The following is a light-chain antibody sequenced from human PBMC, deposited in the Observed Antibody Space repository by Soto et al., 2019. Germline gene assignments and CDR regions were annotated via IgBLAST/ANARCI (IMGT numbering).Light chain of an antibody. CDR2: GAS. J-gene: IGKJ1*01. CDR1: QSVSSSY. Sequence: IVLLPSPVPLSLSPGERATLSCRASQSVSSSYLAWFQQKPGQAPRLLIYGASSRATGIPDRFSGSGSGTDFTLTISRLEPEDFAVYYCQQYGSSFRTFGQGTKVDIK. V-gene: IGKV3-20*01. CDR3: QQYGSSFRT.